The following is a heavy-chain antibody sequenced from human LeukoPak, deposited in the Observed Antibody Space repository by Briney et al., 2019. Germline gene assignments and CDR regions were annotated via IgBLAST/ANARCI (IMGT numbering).Heavy chain of an antibody. CDR3: AKDEQWRHTGYFCDQ. CDR1: GFTFSDHS. V-gene: IGHV3-30-3*01. Sequence: GGSLRLSCAASGFTFSDHSMHWVRQSPGKGLEWVASISYDGSTKYYAESVKGRFSISRDNSENTVYLEINSLRVDDTAVYYCAKDEQWRHTGYFCDQWGQGNLVTVSS. J-gene: IGHJ4*02. D-gene: IGHD6-19*01. CDR2: ISYDGSTK.